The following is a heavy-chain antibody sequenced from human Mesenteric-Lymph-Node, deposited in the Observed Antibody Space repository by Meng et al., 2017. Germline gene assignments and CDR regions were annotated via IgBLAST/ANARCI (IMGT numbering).Heavy chain of an antibody. CDR2: ISLDGSAT. CDR3: AGTTMTPDSDY. V-gene: IGHV3-74*01. D-gene: IGHD4-17*01. CDR1: GFIFSNYY. J-gene: IGHJ4*02. Sequence: EVQLVESWGGLVQPGGSLRLSCAVSGFIFSNYYMHWVRQAPGKGLVWVSRISLDGSATTYADSVKGRFTISRDNAKNTVYLQMNSLRVEDTAVYYCAGTTMTPDSDYWGQGTLVTVSS.